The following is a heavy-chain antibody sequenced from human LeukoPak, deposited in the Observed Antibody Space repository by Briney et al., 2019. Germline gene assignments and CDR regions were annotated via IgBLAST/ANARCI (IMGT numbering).Heavy chain of an antibody. J-gene: IGHJ4*02. CDR3: AIQIETHGDY. V-gene: IGHV4-38-2*01. Sequence: PSETLSLTCAVSGWSLSRGYFWGWIRQPPGKGLEWIATIYHSGTKYYNPSLKSRVTISVDTSKNQFSLRLSSVTAADTAVYYCAIQIETHGDYWGQGTLVTVSS. D-gene: IGHD1-1*01. CDR2: IYHSGTK. CDR1: GWSLSRGYF.